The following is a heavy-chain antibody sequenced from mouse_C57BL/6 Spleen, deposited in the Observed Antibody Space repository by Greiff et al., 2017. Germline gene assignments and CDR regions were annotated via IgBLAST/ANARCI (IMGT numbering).Heavy chain of an antibody. CDR1: GYTFTSYD. V-gene: IGHV1-85*01. CDR2: IYPRDGST. CDR3: ARDYYGSSLDY. J-gene: IGHJ2*01. Sequence: VKLMESGPELVKPGASVKLSCKASGYTFTSYDINWVKQRPGQGLEWIGWIYPRDGSTKYNEKFKGKATLTVDTSSSTAYMELHILTSEDPAVYFCARDYYGSSLDYWGQGTTLTVSS. D-gene: IGHD1-1*01.